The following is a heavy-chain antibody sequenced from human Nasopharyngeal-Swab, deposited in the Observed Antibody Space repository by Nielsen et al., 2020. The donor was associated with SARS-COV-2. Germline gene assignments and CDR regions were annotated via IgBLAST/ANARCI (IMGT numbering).Heavy chain of an antibody. V-gene: IGHV3-21*01. CDR3: ARGYCSGGSCPLDH. CDR2: ISSSSSYI. Sequence: IRQCTGKGLELVSSISSSSSYIYYADSVKGRLTISRDNAKNSLYLQMNSLRVEDTAIYYCARGYCSGGSCPLDHWGQGTLVTVSS. D-gene: IGHD2-15*01. J-gene: IGHJ4*02.